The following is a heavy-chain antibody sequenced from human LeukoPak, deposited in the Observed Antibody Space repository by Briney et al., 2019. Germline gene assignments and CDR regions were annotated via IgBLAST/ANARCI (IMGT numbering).Heavy chain of an antibody. CDR1: GFTLSSDD. J-gene: IGHJ5*02. V-gene: IGHV3-48*01. Sequence: PGGSLRLSCAASGFTLSSDDMNWVRQAPGKGLEWVSYISSASNTIYYADSVKGRFTISRDNAKNSLYLQMNSLRAEDTAMYYCARDGWFGDYNWFDPWGQGTLVTVSS. CDR3: ARDGWFGDYNWFDP. D-gene: IGHD3-10*01. CDR2: ISSASNTI.